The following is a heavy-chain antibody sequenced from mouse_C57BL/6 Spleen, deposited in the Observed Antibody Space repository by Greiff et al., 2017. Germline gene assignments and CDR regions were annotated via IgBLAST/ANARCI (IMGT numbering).Heavy chain of an antibody. V-gene: IGHV1-82*01. CDR1: GYAFSSSW. CDR3: ARGTVEGYFDV. CDR2: IYPGDGDT. D-gene: IGHD1-1*01. J-gene: IGHJ1*03. Sequence: QVQLQQSGPELVKPGASVKISCKASGYAFSSSWMNWVKQRPGKGLEWIGRIYPGDGDTNYNGKFKGKATLTADKSSSTAYMQLSSLTAEDSAVYFCARGTVEGYFDVWGTGTTVTVSS.